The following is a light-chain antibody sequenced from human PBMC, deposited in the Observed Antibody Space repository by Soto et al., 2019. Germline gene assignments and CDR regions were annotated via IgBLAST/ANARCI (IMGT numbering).Light chain of an antibody. CDR2: ATS. J-gene: IGKJ3*01. CDR1: QGLSSW. Sequence: DIQMTQSPSSVSASVGDRVTITCRASQGLSSWLAWYQQKPGKAPELLIFATSTLQSGVPSRFSGSGSGTDFTLTLSSLQPEDFATYYCQHIGVFGPGTQVDI. V-gene: IGKV1-12*01. CDR3: QHIGV.